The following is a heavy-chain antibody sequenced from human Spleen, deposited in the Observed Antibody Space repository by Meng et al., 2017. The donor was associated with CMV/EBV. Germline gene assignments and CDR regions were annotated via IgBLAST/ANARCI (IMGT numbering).Heavy chain of an antibody. V-gene: IGHV1-69*05. D-gene: IGHD3-9*01. CDR2: IIPFFGTT. Sequence: SGGTFSNYAISWVRRAPGQGLEWMGGIIPFFGTTKYSQKFQGRVTITTDESTTTGYMELSSLRSEDTAIYYCARIMGDDILTGPFEYWGQGTPGHRLL. J-gene: IGHJ4*02. CDR1: GGTFSNYA. CDR3: ARIMGDDILTGPFEY.